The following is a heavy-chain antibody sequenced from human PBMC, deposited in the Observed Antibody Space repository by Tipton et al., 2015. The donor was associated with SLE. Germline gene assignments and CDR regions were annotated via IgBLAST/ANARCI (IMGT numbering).Heavy chain of an antibody. V-gene: IGHV4-38-2*01. CDR1: GYSISSGYY. Sequence: GLVKPSETLSLSCAVSGYSISSGYYWGWIRQPPGKGLEWIGSIYYSGSTNYNPSLKSRVTISVDTSKNQFSLKLSSVTAADTAVYYCAGGNTAMENWGQGTLVTVSS. CDR3: AGGNTAMEN. CDR2: IYYSGST. D-gene: IGHD5-18*01. J-gene: IGHJ4*02.